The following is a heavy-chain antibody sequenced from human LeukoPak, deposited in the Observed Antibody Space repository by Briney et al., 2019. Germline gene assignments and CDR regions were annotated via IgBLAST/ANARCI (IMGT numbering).Heavy chain of an antibody. V-gene: IGHV3-21*01. J-gene: IGHJ3*02. CDR3: ARDRSSSSPGAFDI. D-gene: IGHD6-13*01. CDR1: GFTFSSYT. CDR2: ISSSSSYI. Sequence: GGSLRLSCAASGFTFSSYTMNWVCLAPGKGLEWVSSISSSSSYIYYADSMKGRFTISRDNAKNSLYLQMNSLRAEDTAVYYCARDRSSSSPGAFDIWGQGTMVTVSS.